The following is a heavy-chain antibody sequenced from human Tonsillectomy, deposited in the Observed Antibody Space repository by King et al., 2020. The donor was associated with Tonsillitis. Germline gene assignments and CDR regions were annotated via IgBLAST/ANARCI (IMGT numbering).Heavy chain of an antibody. V-gene: IGHV4-31*03. CDR3: ARVDRDCNSQRCYKRGIWFDS. Sequence: QLQESGPGLLKPSQTLSLTCTLSGGSISSGGYYWSWIRQRPGRGLEWIGDIYYSGGTYHNPSLKSRVTVSVDTSKNQISLRLSSVSAADTAVDYCARVDRDCNSQRCYKRGIWFDSWGQGTLVTVSS. J-gene: IGHJ5*01. D-gene: IGHD2/OR15-2a*01. CDR2: IYYSGGT. CDR1: GGSISSGGYY.